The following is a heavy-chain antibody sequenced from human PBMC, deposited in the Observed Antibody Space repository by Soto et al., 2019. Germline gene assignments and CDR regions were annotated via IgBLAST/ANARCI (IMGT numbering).Heavy chain of an antibody. CDR1: GGFTSTNNW. Sequence: QLQLQESGPGLVRPSGTLSLTCAVSGGFTSTNNWWSWVRQPPGKGLEWIGDAYHSGSTEYNPSLKSRVSISVDKSKNQISLKLTSATAANPAVYYCATSPPISYYGGSGTFDYWGQGTLVTVSS. D-gene: IGHD3-10*01. CDR3: ATSPPISYYGGSGTFDY. CDR2: AYHSGST. V-gene: IGHV4-4*02. J-gene: IGHJ4*02.